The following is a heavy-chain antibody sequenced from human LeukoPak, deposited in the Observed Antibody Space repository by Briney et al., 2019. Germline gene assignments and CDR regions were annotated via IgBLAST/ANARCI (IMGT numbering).Heavy chain of an antibody. J-gene: IGHJ4*02. CDR2: TYYRSQWFY. CDR1: GDTVSNTLAA. CDR3: ARDHAGLGF. D-gene: IGHD3-16*01. Sequence: SQTLSLTCAISGDTVSNTLAAWHWIRQSPSRGFEWLGRTYYRSQWFYDYAESVRSRMTIIVDTSKNQFSLRLTSVTPVDTAMYYCARDHAGLGFWGKGTLVTVSS. V-gene: IGHV6-1*01.